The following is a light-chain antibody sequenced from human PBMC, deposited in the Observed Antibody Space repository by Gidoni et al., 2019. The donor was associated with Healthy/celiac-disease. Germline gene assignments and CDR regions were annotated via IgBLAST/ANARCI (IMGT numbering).Light chain of an antibody. CDR3: SSYAGSNNVV. Sequence: QSALPQPPSASGSPGPSVTISCTGTSSDVGGYNYVSWYQQHPGKAPKLMIDEVSKRPSGVPDRFSGSKSGNTASLTVSGLQAEDEADYYCSSYAGSNNVVFGGGTKLTVL. J-gene: IGLJ2*01. CDR1: SSDVGGYNY. CDR2: EVS. V-gene: IGLV2-8*01.